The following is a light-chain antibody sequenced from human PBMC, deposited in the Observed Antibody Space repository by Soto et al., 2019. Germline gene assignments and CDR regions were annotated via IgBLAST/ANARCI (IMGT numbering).Light chain of an antibody. CDR2: EVV. Sequence: QSVLTQPPSASGSPGQSVTISCTGTNNDIGVYAFVSWYQHHPGKAPRLIIYEVVQRPSGVPDRFSGYKSGNAASLTVSRLQDADEADYFCKSYAGSNTYVFGSGTKVTVL. V-gene: IGLV2-8*01. J-gene: IGLJ1*01. CDR1: NNDIGVYAF. CDR3: KSYAGSNTYV.